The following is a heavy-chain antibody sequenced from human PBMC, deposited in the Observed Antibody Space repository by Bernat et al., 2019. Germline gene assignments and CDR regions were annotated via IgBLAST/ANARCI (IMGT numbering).Heavy chain of an antibody. CDR2: INHSGST. CDR1: GGSFSGYY. J-gene: IGHJ6*03. CDR3: ARGIKIPPGTDYYGSGSYSYYYYYIDV. Sequence: QVQLQQWGAGLLKPSETLSLTCAVYGGSFSGYYWSWIRQPPGKGLEWIGEINHSGSTNYNPSLKSRVTISVDTSKNQFSLKLSSVTAADTAVYYCARGIKIPPGTDYYGSGSYSYYYYYIDVWGKGTTVTVSS. V-gene: IGHV4-34*01. D-gene: IGHD3-10*01.